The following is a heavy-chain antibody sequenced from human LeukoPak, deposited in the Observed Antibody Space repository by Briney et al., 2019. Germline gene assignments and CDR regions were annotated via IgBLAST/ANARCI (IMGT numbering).Heavy chain of an antibody. CDR1: GYTFTGYY. CDR2: INPNSGGT. Sequence: ASVKVSCKASGYTFTGYYMHWVRQAPGQGLEWMGWINPNSGGTNYAQKFQGRVTMTRDTSISTAYMELSRLRSENTGMYYYARSILRYFDWLLSYGMDVWGQGTTVTVSS. V-gene: IGHV1-2*02. J-gene: IGHJ6*02. CDR3: ARSILRYFDWLLSYGMDV. D-gene: IGHD3-9*01.